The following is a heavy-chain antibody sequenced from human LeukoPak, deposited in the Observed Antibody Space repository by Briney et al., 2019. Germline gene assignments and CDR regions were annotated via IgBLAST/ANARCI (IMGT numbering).Heavy chain of an antibody. V-gene: IGHV4-59*08. J-gene: IGHJ4*02. CDR3: ARGPITMVRGVITYFDY. Sequence: PSETLSLTCTVSGGSISSYYWNWIRQPPGKGLEWIGYIYYSGSTNYNPSLKSRVTISVDTSKNQFSLKLSSVTAADTAVYYCARGPITMVRGVITYFDYWGQGTLVTVSS. CDR1: GGSISSYY. CDR2: IYYSGST. D-gene: IGHD3-10*01.